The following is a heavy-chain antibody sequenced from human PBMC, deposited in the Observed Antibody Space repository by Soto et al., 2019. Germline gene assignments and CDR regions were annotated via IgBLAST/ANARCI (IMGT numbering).Heavy chain of an antibody. D-gene: IGHD1-1*01. J-gene: IGHJ3*02. CDR1: GFTFSSYG. Sequence: QVQLVESGGGVVQPGRSLRLSCAASGFTFSSYGMHWVRQAPGKGLEWVAVIWYDGSNKYYADSVKGRFTISRDNSKNTLYLQMNSLRAEETDVYYCAREGTDAFDIWGQGKMVTVSS. CDR3: AREGTDAFDI. CDR2: IWYDGSNK. V-gene: IGHV3-33*01.